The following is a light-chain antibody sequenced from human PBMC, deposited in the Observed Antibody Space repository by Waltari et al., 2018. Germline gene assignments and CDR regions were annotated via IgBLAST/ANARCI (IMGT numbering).Light chain of an antibody. J-gene: IGLJ2*01. Sequence: SALPHPASVSGSPGQSITTSCPGVGRDIGIHEYVSWYQQHPGKAPKLIIYDVSHRPSGVSNRFSGSKSGSSASLTISGLQAEDEADYYCCSYTSSTSVTFGGGTKVTVL. CDR2: DVS. V-gene: IGLV2-14*03. CDR1: GRDIGIHEY. CDR3: CSYTSSTSVT.